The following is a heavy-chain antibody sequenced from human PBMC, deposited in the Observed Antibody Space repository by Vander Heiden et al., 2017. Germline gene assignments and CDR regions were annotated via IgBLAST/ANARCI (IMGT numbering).Heavy chain of an antibody. CDR1: GYAFETYG. CDR3: ARDSSSWRGAHWLAP. V-gene: IGHV1-18*01. CDR2: ISGYNANT. D-gene: IGHD6-13*01. Sequence: QPQLVQSGAEVKKPGASVKVSCETSGYAFETYGISWVLQAPGQGPEWMGWISGYNANTKYAQKFQGRVTLWTDTSTSTAYMELKSLRSDDTAFYYCARDSSSWRGAHWLAPWGQGTLVTVSS. J-gene: IGHJ5*02.